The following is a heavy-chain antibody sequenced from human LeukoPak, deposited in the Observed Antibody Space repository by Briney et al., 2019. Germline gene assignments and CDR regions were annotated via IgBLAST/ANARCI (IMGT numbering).Heavy chain of an antibody. Sequence: GGSLRLSCAASGFTFSNYAMSWVRQAPGKGLEWVSSISGSSGRTYYTDSVKGRFTISRDNSKNTLYLQMNSLRAEDTAVYYCARLGYCSGGSCYSSYYYGMDVWGQGTTVTVSS. CDR1: GFTFSNYA. CDR3: ARLGYCSGGSCYSSYYYGMDV. J-gene: IGHJ6*02. D-gene: IGHD2-15*01. CDR2: ISGSSGRT. V-gene: IGHV3-23*01.